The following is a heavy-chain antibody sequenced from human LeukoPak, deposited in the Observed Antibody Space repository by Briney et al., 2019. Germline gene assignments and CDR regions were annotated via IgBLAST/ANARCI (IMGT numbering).Heavy chain of an antibody. Sequence: SETLSLTCAVYGGSFSGYYWSWIRQPPGKGLEWIGEINHSGSTNYNPSLKSRVTISVDTSKNQFSLKLSSVTAADTAVYYCARGPYCGGDCYSYYFDYWGQGTLVTVSS. D-gene: IGHD2-21*02. V-gene: IGHV4-34*01. CDR2: INHSGST. CDR3: ARGPYCGGDCYSYYFDY. J-gene: IGHJ4*02. CDR1: GGSFSGYY.